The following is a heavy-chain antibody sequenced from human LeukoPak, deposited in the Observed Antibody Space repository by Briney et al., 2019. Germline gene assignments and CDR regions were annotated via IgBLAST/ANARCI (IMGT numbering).Heavy chain of an antibody. D-gene: IGHD5-12*01. CDR3: ARGGGYSGYDWGRVPYNWFDP. CDR1: GGSIDSSSYY. Sequence: SETLSLTCTVSGGSIDSSSYYWGWIRQPPGKGLEWIGSIYYSGSTYYNPSLKSRVTISVDTSKNQFSLKLSSVTAADTAVYYCARGGGYSGYDWGRVPYNWFDPWGQGTLVTVSS. J-gene: IGHJ5*02. CDR2: IYYSGST. V-gene: IGHV4-39*01.